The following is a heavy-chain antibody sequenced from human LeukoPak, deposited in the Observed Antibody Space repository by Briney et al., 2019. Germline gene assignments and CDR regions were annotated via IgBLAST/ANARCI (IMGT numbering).Heavy chain of an antibody. J-gene: IGHJ6*03. CDR2: MNPNGGNT. Sequence: ASVKFSCKASGYTFTSYDINWVRQATGQGLEWMGWMNPNGGNTGYAQKFQGRVTITRNTSISTAYMELSSLRSEDTAVYYCARSRPYSSSFLQPLYYYYYYMDVWGKGTTVTVSS. V-gene: IGHV1-8*03. D-gene: IGHD6-13*01. CDR3: ARSRPYSSSFLQPLYYYYYYMDV. CDR1: GYTFTSYD.